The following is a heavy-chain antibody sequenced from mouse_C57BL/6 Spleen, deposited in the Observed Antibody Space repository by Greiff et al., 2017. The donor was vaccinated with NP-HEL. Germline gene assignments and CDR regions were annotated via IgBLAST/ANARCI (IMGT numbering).Heavy chain of an antibody. CDR2: IYPGDGDT. J-gene: IGHJ2*01. D-gene: IGHD4-1*01. Sequence: QVQLKQSGAELVKPGASVKISCKASGYAFSSYWMNWVKQRPGKGLEWIGQIYPGDGDTNYNGKFKGKATLTADKSSSTAYMQLSSLTSEDSAVYFCARSSLTGTVFDYWGQGTTLTVSS. CDR3: ARSSLTGTVFDY. V-gene: IGHV1-80*01. CDR1: GYAFSSYW.